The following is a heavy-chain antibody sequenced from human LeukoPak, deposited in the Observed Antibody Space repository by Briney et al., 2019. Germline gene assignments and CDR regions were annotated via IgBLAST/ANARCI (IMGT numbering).Heavy chain of an antibody. CDR1: GFTFSSYE. CDR2: ISSSGSTI. CDR3: ARAGLSSGYYYDAFDI. V-gene: IGHV3-48*03. D-gene: IGHD3-22*01. Sequence: GGSLRLSCAASGFTFSSYEMNWVRQAPGKGLEWVSYISSSGSTIYYADSVKGRFTISRDNAKNSLYLQMNSLRAEDTAVYYCARAGLSSGYYYDAFDIWGQGTMVTVSS. J-gene: IGHJ3*02.